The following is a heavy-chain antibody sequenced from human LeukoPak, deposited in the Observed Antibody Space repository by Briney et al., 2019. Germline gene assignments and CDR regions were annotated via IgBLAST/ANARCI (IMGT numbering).Heavy chain of an antibody. V-gene: IGHV4-31*03. D-gene: IGHD5-18*01. Sequence: PSETLFLTCTVSGGSISSGGYYWSWIRQHPGKGLEWIGYIYYSGSTYYNPSLKSRVTISVDTSKNQFSLKLSSVTAADTAVYYCARDRSSDTAMVYYFDYWGQGTLVTVSS. J-gene: IGHJ4*02. CDR1: GGSISSGGYY. CDR2: IYYSGST. CDR3: ARDRSSDTAMVYYFDY.